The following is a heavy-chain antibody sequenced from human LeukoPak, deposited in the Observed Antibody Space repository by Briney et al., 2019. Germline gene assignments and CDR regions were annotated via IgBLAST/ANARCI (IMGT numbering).Heavy chain of an antibody. D-gene: IGHD6-19*01. V-gene: IGHV1-69*05. CDR1: GGTFSSYA. Sequence: SVKVSCKASGGTFSSYAISWVRQAPGQGLEWMGRIIPIFGTANYAQKFQGRVTITTDESTSTAYMELSSLRSEDTAVYYCARDPRGWVALDYWGQGTLVTVSS. CDR2: IIPIFGTA. CDR3: ARDPRGWVALDY. J-gene: IGHJ4*02.